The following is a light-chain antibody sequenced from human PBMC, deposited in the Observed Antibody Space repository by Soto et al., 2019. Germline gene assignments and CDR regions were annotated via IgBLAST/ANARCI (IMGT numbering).Light chain of an antibody. Sequence: EVVLTQSPATLSVSPGERATLSCRASQTVSRSLAWYQQKPGQAPRLLIYGASMRATGVPDRLSGSGSGTDFTRTVSSLQSEDFAVYYCQQYIDWPPYTFGQGTKVEIK. CDR3: QQYIDWPPYT. CDR1: QTVSRS. CDR2: GAS. V-gene: IGKV3-15*01. J-gene: IGKJ2*01.